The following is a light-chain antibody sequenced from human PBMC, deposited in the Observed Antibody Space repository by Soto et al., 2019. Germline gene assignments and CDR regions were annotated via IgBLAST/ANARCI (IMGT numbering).Light chain of an antibody. V-gene: IGKV1-39*01. Sequence: DIQMTQSPSSLSASVGDRVTITCRASQSISRYLNWYQQKPGKAPKLLIYAASSLQSGVPSRFSGSGSGTDFTLTISSLQPEDFANYYCQQSYSTPLLTFGGGTKVDIK. J-gene: IGKJ4*01. CDR1: QSISRY. CDR3: QQSYSTPLLT. CDR2: AAS.